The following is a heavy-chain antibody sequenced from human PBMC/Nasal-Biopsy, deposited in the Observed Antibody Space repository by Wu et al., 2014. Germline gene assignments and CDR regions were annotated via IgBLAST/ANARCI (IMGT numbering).Heavy chain of an antibody. CDR1: GFNFRDFG. D-gene: IGHD4-17*01. CDR2: IAYDGSGP. Sequence: LRLSCATLGFNFRDFGMHWVRQAPGKGLEWVAFIAYDGSGPKYADVVKGRFIISRDNSKSTLDLEMSSLRPEDTAVYYCARDGVTKRYNTYYHMDVWGKGSTVSV. CDR3: ARDGVTKRYNTYYHMDV. V-gene: IGHV3-30*04. J-gene: IGHJ6*03.